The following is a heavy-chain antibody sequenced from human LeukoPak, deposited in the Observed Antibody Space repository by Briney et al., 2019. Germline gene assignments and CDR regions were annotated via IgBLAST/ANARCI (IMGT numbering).Heavy chain of an antibody. Sequence: GGSLRLSCAASGFTVSSNYMSWVRQAPGKGLEWVSVIYSGGSTYYADTVKGRFTISRDNSKNTLYLQMNSLRAEDTAVYYCARDTLLPGALDISGQGTMGTASP. CDR3: ARDTLLPGALDI. J-gene: IGHJ3*02. CDR1: GFTVSSNY. V-gene: IGHV3-53*01. CDR2: IYSGGST. D-gene: IGHD2-15*01.